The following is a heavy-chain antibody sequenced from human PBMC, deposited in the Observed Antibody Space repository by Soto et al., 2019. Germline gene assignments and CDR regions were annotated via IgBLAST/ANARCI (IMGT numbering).Heavy chain of an antibody. Sequence: QVQLQESGPRLVKPSQTLSLTCSVSGASIRSGRYYWSWIRQSPGRGLEWIGYIYYTGTTHYNPAVKSRVTIVLDNSKDQSSLTLTAVTAADTAIYYCATVLNDYGTNWVEYWGQGTQVTVSS. CDR1: GASIRSGRYY. J-gene: IGHJ4*02. D-gene: IGHD3-16*01. CDR3: ATVLNDYGTNWVEY. V-gene: IGHV4-30-4*01. CDR2: IYYTGTT.